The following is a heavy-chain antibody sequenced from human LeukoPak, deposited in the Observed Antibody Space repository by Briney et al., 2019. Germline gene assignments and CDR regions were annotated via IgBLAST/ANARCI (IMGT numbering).Heavy chain of an antibody. CDR2: INHSGST. V-gene: IGHV4-34*01. CDR1: GGSFSGYY. D-gene: IGHD6-13*01. J-gene: IGHJ4*02. Sequence: SETLSLTCAVYGGSFSGYYWSWIRQPPGKGLEWIGEINHSGSTNYNPSFKSRVTTSVDTSKNQFSLKLSSVTAADTAVYYCARGTGSSWYGGPFDSWGQGTLVTVSS. CDR3: ARGTGSSWYGGPFDS.